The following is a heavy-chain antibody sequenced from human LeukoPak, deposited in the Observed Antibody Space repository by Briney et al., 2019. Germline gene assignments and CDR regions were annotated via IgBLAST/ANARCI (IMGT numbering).Heavy chain of an antibody. CDR3: ARATTVTTGGAFDI. CDR1: GFTFSSYD. CDR2: IGTAGDT. D-gene: IGHD4-17*01. J-gene: IGHJ3*02. V-gene: IGHV3-13*01. Sequence: GGSLRLSCAASGFTFSSYDMHWVRQATGKGLEWVSAIGTAGDTYYPGSVKGRFTISRENAKNSLYLQMNSLRAGDTAVYYCARATTVTTGGAFDIWGQGTMVTVSS.